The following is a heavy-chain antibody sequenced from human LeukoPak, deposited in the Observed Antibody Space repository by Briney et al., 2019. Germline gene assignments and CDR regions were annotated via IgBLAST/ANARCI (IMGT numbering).Heavy chain of an antibody. V-gene: IGHV4-39*01. CDR2: IYDSGST. CDR3: ARHYGP. J-gene: IGHJ5*02. D-gene: IGHD3-10*01. Sequence: PSETLSLTCTVSGGSISSYYWGWLRQPPGKGLEWIGSIYDSGSTYYNPSLKSRVTISVDTSKNQFSPKLNSVTAADTAVYYCARHYGPWGQGTLVTVSS. CDR1: GGSISSYY.